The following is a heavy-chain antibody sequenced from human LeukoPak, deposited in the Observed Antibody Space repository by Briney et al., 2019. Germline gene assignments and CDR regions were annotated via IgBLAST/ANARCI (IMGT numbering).Heavy chain of an antibody. CDR1: GFTFSKYA. V-gene: IGHV3-23*01. CDR3: ARRKSQDYFYYYAMDV. D-gene: IGHD1-14*01. Sequence: SGGSLRLSCAASGFTFSKYAMIWVRQAPGKGLEWVSSISGNGAGSYHSDSAKGRFTVSRDNSKNTLYLEVNSLRAEDTALYYCARRKSQDYFYYYAMDVWGQGTTVTVSS. J-gene: IGHJ6*02. CDR2: ISGNGAGS.